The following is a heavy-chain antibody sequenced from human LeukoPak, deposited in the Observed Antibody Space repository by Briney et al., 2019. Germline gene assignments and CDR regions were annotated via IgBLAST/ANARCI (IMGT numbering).Heavy chain of an antibody. J-gene: IGHJ4*02. Sequence: PGGSLRLSCAASGFTFSNYDMSWVRQAPGKGPEWVSGISRSGGSTYYADSVKGRFTISRDNAKNSLYLQMNSLRAEDTAVYYCASLHRGIAVAGTTVWGQGTLVTVSS. CDR1: GFTFSNYD. V-gene: IGHV3-23*01. D-gene: IGHD6-19*01. CDR3: ASLHRGIAVAGTTV. CDR2: ISRSGGST.